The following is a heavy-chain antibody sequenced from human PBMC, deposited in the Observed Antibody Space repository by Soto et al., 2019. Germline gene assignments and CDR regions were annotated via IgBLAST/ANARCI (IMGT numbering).Heavy chain of an antibody. D-gene: IGHD3-22*01. Sequence: EVPLLESGGGLVQPGGSLRLSCAASGFTFSSYAMSWVRQAPGKGLEWVSAISGSGGSTYYADSVKGRFTISRDNSQDTLYLQMNSQRAEDTAVYYCAKNYMHYYDSSGRLTDYWGQGTLVTVSS. CDR2: ISGSGGST. J-gene: IGHJ4*02. CDR1: GFTFSSYA. V-gene: IGHV3-23*01. CDR3: AKNYMHYYDSSGRLTDY.